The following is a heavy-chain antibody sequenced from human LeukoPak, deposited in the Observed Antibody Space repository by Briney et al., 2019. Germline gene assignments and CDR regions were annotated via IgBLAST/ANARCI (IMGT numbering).Heavy chain of an antibody. V-gene: IGHV1-69*01. D-gene: IGHD6-19*01. Sequence: VKVSCKAPGGTFSSYAISWVRQAPGQGLGWMGGIIPIFGTANYAQKFQGRVTITADESTSTAYMELSSLRSEDTAVYYCARDRDPSQWLVYDYWGQGTLVTVSS. CDR1: GGTFSSYA. J-gene: IGHJ4*02. CDR3: ARDRDPSQWLVYDY. CDR2: IIPIFGTA.